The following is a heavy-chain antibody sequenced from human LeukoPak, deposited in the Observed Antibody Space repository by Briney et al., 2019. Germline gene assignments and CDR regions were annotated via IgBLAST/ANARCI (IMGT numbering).Heavy chain of an antibody. D-gene: IGHD6-13*01. CDR2: ISSSGSTI. CDR1: GFTFSDCY. J-gene: IGHJ4*02. V-gene: IGHV3-11*04. Sequence: GGSLRLSCTASGFTFSDCYMTWIRQAPGKGLEWVSYISSSGSTIYYADSVKGRFTISRDNSKSTLYLQMNSLRAEDTAVYYCARGGGSSCWFDYWGQGTLVTVSS. CDR3: ARGGGSSCWFDY.